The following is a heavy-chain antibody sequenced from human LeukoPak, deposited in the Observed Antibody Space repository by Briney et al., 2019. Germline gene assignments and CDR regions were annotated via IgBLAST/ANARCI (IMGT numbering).Heavy chain of an antibody. CDR2: FDPEDGET. Sequence: GASVKVSCKVSGYTLTELSMHWVRQAPGKGLGRMGGFDPEDGETIYAQKFQGRVTMTEDTSTDTAYMELSSLRSEDTAVYYCATDQASRPGYSGYDLDYWGQGTLVTVSS. V-gene: IGHV1-24*01. D-gene: IGHD5-12*01. J-gene: IGHJ4*02. CDR3: ATDQASRPGYSGYDLDY. CDR1: GYTLTELS.